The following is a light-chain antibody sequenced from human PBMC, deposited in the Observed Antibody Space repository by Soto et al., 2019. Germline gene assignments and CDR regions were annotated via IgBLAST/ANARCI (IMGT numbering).Light chain of an antibody. CDR3: SSYAGSNNFV. J-gene: IGLJ1*01. CDR1: TSDVGGYNY. V-gene: IGLV2-8*01. Sequence: QSVLTQPPSASGSPGQSVTISCSGTTSDVGGYNYVYWHQQHPGKAPKLMIYEVSKRPSGVPDRFSGSKSGNTASLIVAGLQAEDEADYYCSSYAGSNNFVFGTGTKLTVL. CDR2: EVS.